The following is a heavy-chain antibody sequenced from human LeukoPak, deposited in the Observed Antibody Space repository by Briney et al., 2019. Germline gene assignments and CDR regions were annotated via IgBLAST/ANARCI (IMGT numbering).Heavy chain of an antibody. J-gene: IGHJ4*02. V-gene: IGHV3-48*01. CDR3: ARGPSGYHNT. D-gene: IGHD5-12*01. Sequence: GGSLRLSCAASGFTFSTYSMNWVRQAPGKGLEWISYISSLSGTINYADSVKGRFTISRDNAKNSLYLHMYSLRAEDTAVYYCARGPSGYHNTGGQGTLVTVSS. CDR1: GFTFSTYS. CDR2: ISSLSGTI.